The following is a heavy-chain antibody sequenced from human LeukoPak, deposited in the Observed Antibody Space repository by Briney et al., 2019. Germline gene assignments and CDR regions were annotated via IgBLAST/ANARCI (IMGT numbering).Heavy chain of an antibody. V-gene: IGHV3-23*01. J-gene: IGHJ4*02. Sequence: GGSLRFSCAVSGITLSNYGMSWVRQAPGKGLEWVAGISGSGGRTNYADSVKGRFTISRDSPKNTLYLQMNSLRAEDTAVYFCAKRGVVIRVVLVGFHKEAYYFDSWGQGALVTVSS. CDR1: GITLSNYG. D-gene: IGHD3-10*01. CDR3: AKRGVVIRVVLVGFHKEAYYFDS. CDR2: ISGSGGRT.